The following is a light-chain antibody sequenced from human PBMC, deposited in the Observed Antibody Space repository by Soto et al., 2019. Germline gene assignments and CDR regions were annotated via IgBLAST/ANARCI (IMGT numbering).Light chain of an antibody. CDR3: QSYDSSLSGPV. V-gene: IGLV1-40*01. Sequence: QSVLTQPPSVSGSPGQRVTISCTGSSSNIGAGYDVHWYQQLPGTAPKLLIYGNSNRPSGVPDRFSGSKSGTSASLAITGLQAEDGADYSCQSYDSSLSGPVFGGGTKVAVL. J-gene: IGLJ2*01. CDR2: GNS. CDR1: SSNIGAGYD.